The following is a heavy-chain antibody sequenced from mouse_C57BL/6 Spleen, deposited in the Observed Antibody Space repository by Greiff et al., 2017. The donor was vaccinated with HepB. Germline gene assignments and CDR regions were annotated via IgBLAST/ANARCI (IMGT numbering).Heavy chain of an antibody. CDR3: ASTVVAPYAMDY. D-gene: IGHD1-1*01. Sequence: VQLQQSGPELVKPGASVKMSCKASGYTFTDYNMHWVKQSHGKSLEWIGYINPNNGGTTYNQKFKVRATLTVNKSSNTAYMELRSLTSEDSAVYYCASTVVAPYAMDYWGQGTSVTVSS. V-gene: IGHV1-22*01. CDR1: GYTFTDYN. J-gene: IGHJ4*01. CDR2: INPNNGGT.